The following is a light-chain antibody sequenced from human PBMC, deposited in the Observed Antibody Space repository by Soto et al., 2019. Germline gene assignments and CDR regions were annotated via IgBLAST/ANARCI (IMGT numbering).Light chain of an antibody. CDR1: QSILYSSNNKNY. CDR2: WAS. Sequence: DIVMTQSPHSLAVSLGERATINCKSSQSILYSSNNKNYLAWYQQKPGQPPKLLIYWASTRESGVPDRFSGSGSGTDFTLTISSLQAEDVAVYYCQQYYSIPWTFGQGTKVEIK. J-gene: IGKJ1*01. CDR3: QQYYSIPWT. V-gene: IGKV4-1*01.